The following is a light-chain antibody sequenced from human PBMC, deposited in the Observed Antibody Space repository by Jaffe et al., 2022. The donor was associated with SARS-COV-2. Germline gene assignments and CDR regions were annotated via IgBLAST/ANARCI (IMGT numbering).Light chain of an antibody. V-gene: IGKV3-11*01. Sequence: EVVLTQSPATLSLAPGERATLSCRASQNVNSHLAWYQQRSGQTPRLLVYDASNRASGIPIRFSGSGSGTDYTLTISSLEPEDFAVYYCQQRSSWPITFGQGTRLEIK. CDR2: DAS. CDR3: QQRSSWPIT. CDR1: QNVNSH. J-gene: IGKJ5*01.